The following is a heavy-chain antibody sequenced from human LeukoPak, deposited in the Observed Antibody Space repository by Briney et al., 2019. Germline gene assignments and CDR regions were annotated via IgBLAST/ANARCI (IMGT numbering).Heavy chain of an antibody. V-gene: IGHV1-2*02. D-gene: IGHD2-15*01. CDR3: AMCSGVSCYSDYFDY. CDR1: GYSFTGYY. Sequence: ASVKVSCKASGYSFTGYYMHWVRQAPGQGLEWMGWINFNSGGTNYAQKFQGRVTMTRDMSISTAYMELSRLRSDDTAVYYCAMCSGVSCYSDYFDYWGQGTLVTVSS. J-gene: IGHJ4*02. CDR2: INFNSGGT.